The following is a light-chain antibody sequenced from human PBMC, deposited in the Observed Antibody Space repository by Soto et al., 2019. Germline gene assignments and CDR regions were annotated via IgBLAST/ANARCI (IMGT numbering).Light chain of an antibody. V-gene: IGLV2-14*01. CDR2: DVS. CDR3: SSYTSSSTQV. CDR1: SSDVGGYNY. Sequence: QSVLTQPASLSGSPGQSSTISCTRTSSDVGGYNYVSWYQQHPGKAPKLMIYDVSNRPSGVSNRFSGSKSGNTASLTISGLQAEDEADYYCSSYTSSSTQVFGTGTKVTVL. J-gene: IGLJ1*01.